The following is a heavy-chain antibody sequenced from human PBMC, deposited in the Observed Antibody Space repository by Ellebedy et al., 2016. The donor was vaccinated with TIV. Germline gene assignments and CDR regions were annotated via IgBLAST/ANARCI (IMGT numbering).Heavy chain of an antibody. Sequence: GESLKISRAAPGIVLCDTYMSRVRPAPGEGLEWVSLIYSGGSTHYADSVKGRFTISRDNSKNMVYLQMNSLRAEDTAVYYCAGGTSRGYWGRGTLVTVSS. CDR2: IYSGGST. CDR1: GIVLCDTY. V-gene: IGHV3-53*01. D-gene: IGHD3-16*01. J-gene: IGHJ4*02. CDR3: AGGTSRGY.